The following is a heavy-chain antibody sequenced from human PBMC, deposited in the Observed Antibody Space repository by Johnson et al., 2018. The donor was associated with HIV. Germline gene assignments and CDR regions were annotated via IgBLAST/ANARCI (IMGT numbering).Heavy chain of an antibody. Sequence: VQLVESGGGLVQPGGSLRLSCAVSGFTFSYSWMRWVRQAPGKGLEWLANIKQDGSEKSYVDSVKVRFTISRDNAKKSLYLQMNSLRAEDTAVYYCARELRIAARGLAFDIWGRGTMVTVSS. V-gene: IGHV3-7*05. CDR3: ARELRIAARGLAFDI. D-gene: IGHD6-6*01. CDR1: GFTFSYSW. CDR2: IKQDGSEK. J-gene: IGHJ3*02.